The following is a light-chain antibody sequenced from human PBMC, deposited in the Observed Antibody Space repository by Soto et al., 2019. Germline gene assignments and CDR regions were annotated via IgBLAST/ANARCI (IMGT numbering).Light chain of an antibody. V-gene: IGLV1-44*01. Sequence: QSVLTQPPSESGTPGQRVTISCSGSRSNIGSNTVNWYQQLPGAAPKLLIYSNNQRPSGVPDRFSGSKSGTSASLAISGLQSEDKADYYCAAWDDSLNGDVFGTGTKVTVL. CDR1: RSNIGSNT. CDR2: SNN. CDR3: AAWDDSLNGDV. J-gene: IGLJ1*01.